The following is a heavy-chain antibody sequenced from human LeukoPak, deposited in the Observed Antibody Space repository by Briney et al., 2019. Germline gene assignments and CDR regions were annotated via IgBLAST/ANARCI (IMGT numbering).Heavy chain of an antibody. V-gene: IGHV3-48*01. J-gene: IGHJ4*02. Sequence: PGGSLRLSCVASGFTFSLYSMTWVRLAPGKGLEWISYISGLSNTIYYADSVKGRFTISRDNVKNSLYLQMTSLRAEDTAVYYCARDKTATVTIDYWGQGTLVTVSS. CDR2: ISGLSNTI. D-gene: IGHD4-17*01. CDR3: ARDKTATVTIDY. CDR1: GFTFSLYS.